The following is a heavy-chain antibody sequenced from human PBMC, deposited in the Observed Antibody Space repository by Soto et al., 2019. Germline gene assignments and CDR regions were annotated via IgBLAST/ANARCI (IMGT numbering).Heavy chain of an antibody. CDR2: IWFDGSNK. CDR3: ATTGPY. V-gene: IGHV3-33*01. Sequence: PGGSLRLSCAASGFTFSSYGMHWVRQAPGKGLEWVAVIWFDGSNKFYADSVKGRFTISRDNSKNTVSLQMNSLRDEDSAAYYCATTGPYWGQGTLVTVSP. J-gene: IGHJ4*02. CDR1: GFTFSSYG.